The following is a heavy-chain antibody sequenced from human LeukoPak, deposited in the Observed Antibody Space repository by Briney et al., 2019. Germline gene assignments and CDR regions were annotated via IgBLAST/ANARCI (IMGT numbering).Heavy chain of an antibody. D-gene: IGHD6-13*01. CDR1: VYTFTGYY. CDR3: ARKTGYSSSWFVFRYFDY. CDR2: INPNSGGT. Sequence: ASVNVSCKASVYTFTGYYMHWVRHAPGQALEWMGWINPNSGGTNYAQKFQGRVTMTRDTSISTAYMELSRLRSDDTAVYYCARKTGYSSSWFVFRYFDYWGQGNLVTVSS. V-gene: IGHV1-2*02. J-gene: IGHJ4*02.